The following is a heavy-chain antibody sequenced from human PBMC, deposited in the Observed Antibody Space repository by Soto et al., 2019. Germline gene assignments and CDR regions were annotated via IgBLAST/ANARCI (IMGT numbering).Heavy chain of an antibody. D-gene: IGHD5-12*01. CDR2: IDWDGDR. Sequence: SGPTLVNPTQTLTLAFTFSGFTLGTTGLSVNWIRQAPGKALEWLAVIDWDGDRFYSASLKTRLSISKDTSKNEVVLTMTNMDPVDTATYFCARDWRSGYTSSFDCWGQGTLVTVS. CDR3: ARDWRSGYTSSFDC. J-gene: IGHJ4*02. CDR1: GFTLGTTGLS. V-gene: IGHV2-70*13.